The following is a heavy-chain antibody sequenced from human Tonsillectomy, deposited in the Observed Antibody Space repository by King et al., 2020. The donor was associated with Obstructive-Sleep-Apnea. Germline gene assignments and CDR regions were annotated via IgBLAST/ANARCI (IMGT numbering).Heavy chain of an antibody. D-gene: IGHD6-13*01. V-gene: IGHV3-9*01. CDR1: GFTFDDYA. CDR3: AKDATGYSSSWPNWFDP. J-gene: IGHJ5*02. CDR2: SSWNSGSI. Sequence: VQLVESGGGLVQPGRSLRLSCAASGFTFDDYAMHCVRQAPGKGLEWVSGSSWNSGSIGYADSVKGRFTISRDNAKNSLYLQMNSLRAEDTALYYCAKDATGYSSSWPNWFDPWGQGTLVTVSS.